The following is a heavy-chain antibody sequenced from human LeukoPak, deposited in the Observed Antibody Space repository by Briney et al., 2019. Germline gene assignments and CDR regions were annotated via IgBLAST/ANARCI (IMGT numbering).Heavy chain of an antibody. CDR2: ISWNSGSI. V-gene: IGHV3-9*01. CDR3: ARDEGELTSDY. D-gene: IGHD1-26*01. J-gene: IGHJ4*02. Sequence: GGSLRLSCAASGFTFDDYAMHWVRQAPGKGLEWVSGISWNSGSIGYADSVKGRITISRDNAKNSLYLQMNSLRAEDTAVYYCARDEGELTSDYWGQGTLVTVSS. CDR1: GFTFDDYA.